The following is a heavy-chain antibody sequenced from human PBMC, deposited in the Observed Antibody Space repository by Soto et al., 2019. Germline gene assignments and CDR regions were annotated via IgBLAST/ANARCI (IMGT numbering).Heavy chain of an antibody. CDR1: GFTFSSYS. V-gene: IGHV3-21*01. J-gene: IGHJ6*02. Sequence: PGGSLRLSCAASGFTFSSYSMNWVRQAPGKGLEWVSSISSSSSYIYYADSVKGRFTISRDNAKNSLYLQMNSLRAEDTAVYYCARDPYDSSGYYRGDGMDVWGQGTTVTVSS. D-gene: IGHD3-22*01. CDR2: ISSSSSYI. CDR3: ARDPYDSSGYYRGDGMDV.